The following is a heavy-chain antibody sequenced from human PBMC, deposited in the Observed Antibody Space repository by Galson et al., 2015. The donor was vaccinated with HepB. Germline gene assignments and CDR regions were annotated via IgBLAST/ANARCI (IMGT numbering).Heavy chain of an antibody. V-gene: IGHV3-30*09. Sequence: SLRLSCAASGFTFNGYWMSWVRQAPGKGLEWVAVISYDGGSKYYVDSVKGRFAISRDNSKNTVYLQMNGLRAEDTAVYYCAKAMLKYWSIPLSYYVDVWGKGTTVTVSS. D-gene: IGHD2/OR15-2a*01. CDR3: AKAMLKYWSIPLSYYVDV. CDR1: GFTFNGYW. CDR2: ISYDGGSK. J-gene: IGHJ6*03.